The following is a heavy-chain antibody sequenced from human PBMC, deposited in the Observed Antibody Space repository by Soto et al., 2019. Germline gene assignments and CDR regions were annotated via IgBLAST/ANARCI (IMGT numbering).Heavy chain of an antibody. CDR1: GFIFSSYS. Sequence: EVQLVESGGGLVRPGGSLRLSCAASGFIFSSYSLTWVRQAPGKGLEWVSSFTRSTATTYYADSVKGRFTISRDNAENSLYLKMNSLRAEDTAVYYCARGANYGDYGAFDVWGQGTLVTVAS. J-gene: IGHJ4*02. CDR3: ARGANYGDYGAFDV. CDR2: FTRSTATT. D-gene: IGHD4-17*01. V-gene: IGHV3-21*06.